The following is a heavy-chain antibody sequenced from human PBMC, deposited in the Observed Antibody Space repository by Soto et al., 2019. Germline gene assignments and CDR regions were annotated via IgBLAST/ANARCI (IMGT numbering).Heavy chain of an antibody. CDR1: GYTFTSYG. CDR2: IRAYNGNT. CDR3: ARDLSASPSHCTNGVCYSEYYGMDV. V-gene: IGHV1-18*01. D-gene: IGHD2-8*01. Sequence: QVQLVQSGAEVKKPGASVKVSCKASGYTFTSYGISWVRQAPGQGLEWLGWIRAYNGNTNDAQKLQGRVTLTTETSTSTAYMELRSLRSDDTAVYYCARDLSASPSHCTNGVCYSEYYGMDVWGQGTTVTVSS. J-gene: IGHJ6*02.